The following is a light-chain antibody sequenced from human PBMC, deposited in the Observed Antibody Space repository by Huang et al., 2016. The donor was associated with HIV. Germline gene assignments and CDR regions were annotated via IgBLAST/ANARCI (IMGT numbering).Light chain of an antibody. CDR1: QAIRND. J-gene: IGKJ1*01. CDR3: LQDFNYPRT. V-gene: IGKV1-6*01. CDR2: AAS. Sequence: AIQMTQSPSSLSASVGDRVTITCRASQAIRNDLGWYQHRPGKAPKLLSYAASELQSGVPLRFRGSGSGTDFTLTISSLQPEDVGTYYCLQDFNYPRTFGQGTTVKI.